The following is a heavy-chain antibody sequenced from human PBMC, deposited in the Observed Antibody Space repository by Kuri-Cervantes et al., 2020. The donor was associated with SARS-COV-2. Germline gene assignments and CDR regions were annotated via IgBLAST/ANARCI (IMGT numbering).Heavy chain of an antibody. CDR1: GYSISSGYY. D-gene: IGHD2-2*01. CDR3: ASEDLSVVVPAAFFDY. CDR2: IYHSGST. J-gene: IGHJ4*02. V-gene: IGHV4-38-2*02. Sequence: GSLRLSCTVSGYSISSGYYWGWIRQPPGKGLEWIGSIYHSGSTYYNPSLKSRVTISVDTSKNQFSLKLSSVTAADTAVYYCASEDLSVVVPAAFFDYWGQGTLVTVYS.